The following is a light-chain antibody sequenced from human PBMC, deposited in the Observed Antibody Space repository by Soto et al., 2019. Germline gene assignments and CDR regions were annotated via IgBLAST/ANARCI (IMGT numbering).Light chain of an antibody. Sequence: EIVMTQSPATLTVSPGERVTLSRRASQSVNTNVAWYQQKVGQAPRLLIYGASTRATAIPARFSGSGSGTEFTLTISSIQPEDFTTYYCQQYNSWPPYTFGQGTKVDI. CDR1: QSVNTN. J-gene: IGKJ2*01. CDR2: GAS. CDR3: QQYNSWPPYT. V-gene: IGKV3-15*01.